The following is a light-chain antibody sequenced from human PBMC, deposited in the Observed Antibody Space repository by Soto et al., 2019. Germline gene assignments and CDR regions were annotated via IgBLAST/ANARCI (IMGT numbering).Light chain of an antibody. CDR1: QSIGNF. CDR2: AAS. J-gene: IGKJ3*01. V-gene: IGKV1-39*01. Sequence: DIQMTQSPSSLSASIGDRVSITCRASQSIGNFLNWYQQKPGKVPKLLIYAASNLHSGVPSRFSDSGSGTEFTLTISSLQLEYFAAYYCQQSYTSPAFTFGPGTRVNAK. CDR3: QQSYTSPAFT.